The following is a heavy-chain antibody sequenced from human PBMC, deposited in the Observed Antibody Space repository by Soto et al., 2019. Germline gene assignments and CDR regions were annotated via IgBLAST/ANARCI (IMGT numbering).Heavy chain of an antibody. CDR2: INAGNGNT. Sequence: RPEWMGWINAGNGNTKFSQRFQGRVTITRDTSANIAYMELSSLTSEDTAVYYCARAGFCSTTSCSDAFDIWGQGTMVTVS. CDR3: ARAGFCSTTSCSDAFDI. J-gene: IGHJ3*02. V-gene: IGHV1-3*01. D-gene: IGHD2-2*01.